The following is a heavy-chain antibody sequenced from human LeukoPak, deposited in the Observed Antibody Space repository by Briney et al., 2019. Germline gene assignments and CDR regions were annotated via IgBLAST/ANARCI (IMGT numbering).Heavy chain of an antibody. D-gene: IGHD1-26*01. V-gene: IGHV3-30*02. Sequence: PGGSLRLSCAASGFTFSSYGMHWVRQAPGKGLEWVAFIRYDGSNKYYADSVKGRFTISRDNSKNTLYLQMNSLRAEDTAVYYCAKGRSGSPVGYFDYWGQGTLVTVSS. CDR1: GFTFSSYG. CDR2: IRYDGSNK. J-gene: IGHJ4*02. CDR3: AKGRSGSPVGYFDY.